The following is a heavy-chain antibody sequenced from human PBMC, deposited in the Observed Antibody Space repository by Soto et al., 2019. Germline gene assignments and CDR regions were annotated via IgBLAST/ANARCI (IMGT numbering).Heavy chain of an antibody. D-gene: IGHD2-2*01. V-gene: IGHV3-53*01. CDR3: ARDRQYCSSTSCQRGHYYGMDV. CDR2: IYSGGST. CDR1: GFTVSSNY. Sequence: RRLSCAASGFTVSSNYMSWVRQAPGKGLEWVSVIYSGGSTYYADSVKGRFTISRDNSKNTLYLQMNSLRAEDTAVYYCARDRQYCSSTSCQRGHYYGMDVWGQGTTVTVSS. J-gene: IGHJ6*02.